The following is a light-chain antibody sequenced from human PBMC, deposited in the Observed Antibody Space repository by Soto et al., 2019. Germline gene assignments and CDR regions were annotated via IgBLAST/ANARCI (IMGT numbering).Light chain of an antibody. J-gene: IGLJ3*02. CDR1: SSDVGGYNY. CDR2: EVI. CDR3: SSYTSADTLV. V-gene: IGLV2-14*01. Sequence: QSLLTQPASVSGSPGQSITISCTGTSSDVGGYNYVSWYQQHPGKAPKLMIYEVINRPSGVSNRFSGSKSGNTASLTISGLQAEDEADYYCSSYTSADTLVFGGGTKLTVL.